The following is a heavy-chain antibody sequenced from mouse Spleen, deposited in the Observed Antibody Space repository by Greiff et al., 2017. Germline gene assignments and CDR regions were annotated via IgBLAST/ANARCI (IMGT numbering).Heavy chain of an antibody. D-gene: IGHD1-1*01. J-gene: IGHJ3*01. Sequence: EVQLVESGGGLVKPGGSLKLSCAASGFTFSDYGMHWVRQAPEKGLEWVAYISSGSSTIYYADTVKGRFTISRDNAKNTLFLQMTSLRSEDTAMYYCARPNYYGSSLTWFAYWGQGTLVTVSA. V-gene: IGHV5-17*01. CDR3: ARPNYYGSSLTWFAY. CDR1: GFTFSDYG. CDR2: ISSGSSTI.